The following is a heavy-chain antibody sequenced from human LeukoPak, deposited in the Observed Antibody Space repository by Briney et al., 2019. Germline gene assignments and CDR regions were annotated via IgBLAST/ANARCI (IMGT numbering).Heavy chain of an antibody. J-gene: IGHJ4*02. CDR3: AKANGPGSYPLFDY. Sequence: PGGSLRLSCAASGFTFENYAMHWVRQAPGKGLEWVAGISWNSGSIGYADSVKGRFTISRDNAKNSLYLQMNSLRAEDTALYYCAKANGPGSYPLFDYWGQGTLVTVSS. D-gene: IGHD3-10*01. V-gene: IGHV3-9*01. CDR1: GFTFENYA. CDR2: ISWNSGSI.